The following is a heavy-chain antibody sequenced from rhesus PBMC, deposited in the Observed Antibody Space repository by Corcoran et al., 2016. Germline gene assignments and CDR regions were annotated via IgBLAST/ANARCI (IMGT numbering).Heavy chain of an antibody. V-gene: IGHV4-80*01. CDR2: INGNGGST. CDR1: GASISSNW. Sequence: QVQLPESGPVLVKPSETLSVTCTVSGASISSNWWSWIRQVPGKGLEWIGEINGNGGSTNYNPPLKSRVTISKAASKHQLSLMLSSVTAADTAMYHCARGQAATPFDYWGQGVLVTVSS. CDR3: ARGQAATPFDY. D-gene: IGHD4-29*01. J-gene: IGHJ4*01.